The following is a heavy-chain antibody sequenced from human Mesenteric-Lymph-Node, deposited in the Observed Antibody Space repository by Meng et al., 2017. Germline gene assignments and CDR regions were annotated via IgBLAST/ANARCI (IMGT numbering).Heavy chain of an antibody. Sequence: GESLKISCAASGFTFSNYWMHWVRQAPGKGLVWVLRINSDGSSTDYADSVKGRFTISRDNAENTLFLQMNSLRAEDTAVYYCVRLSVTAAGRGFDPWGQGTLVTVSS. CDR3: VRLSVTAAGRGFDP. CDR1: GFTFSNYW. CDR2: INSDGSST. V-gene: IGHV3-74*01. J-gene: IGHJ5*02. D-gene: IGHD6-13*01.